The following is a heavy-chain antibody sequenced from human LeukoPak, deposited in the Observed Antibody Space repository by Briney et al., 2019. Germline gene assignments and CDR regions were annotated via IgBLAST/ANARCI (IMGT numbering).Heavy chain of an antibody. D-gene: IGHD3-10*01. J-gene: IGHJ4*02. V-gene: IGHV1-69*01. CDR3: ARAGGDSVYYVSGSYFPSDY. Sequence: SVKVSCKASGGTFSSYAISWVRQAPGQGLEWMGGIIPIFGTANYAQKFQGRVTITADESTSTAYMELSSLRSEDTAVYYCARAGGDSVYYVSGSYFPSDYWGQGTLVTVSA. CDR2: IIPIFGTA. CDR1: GGTFSSYA.